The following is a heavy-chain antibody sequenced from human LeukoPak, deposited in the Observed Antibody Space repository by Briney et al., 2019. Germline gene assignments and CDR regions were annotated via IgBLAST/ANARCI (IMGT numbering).Heavy chain of an antibody. V-gene: IGHV3-30-3*01. CDR2: ISYDGSNK. J-gene: IGHJ4*02. CDR1: GFTFSSDA. Sequence: GGSLRLSCAASGFTFSSDAMSWVRQAPGKGLEWVAVISYDGSNKYYADSVKGRFTISRDNSKNTLFLQMNSLRAEDTAVYYCAKEGSRIVGATGVDYWGQGTLVTVSS. D-gene: IGHD1-26*01. CDR3: AKEGSRIVGATGVDY.